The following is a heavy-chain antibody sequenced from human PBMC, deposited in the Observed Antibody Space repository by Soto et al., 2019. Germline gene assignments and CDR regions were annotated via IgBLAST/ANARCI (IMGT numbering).Heavy chain of an antibody. CDR2: IYYSGST. D-gene: IGHD2-15*01. V-gene: IGHV4-31*03. Sequence: SETLSLTCTVSGGSISSGGYYWSWIRQHPGKGLEWIGYIYYSGSTYYNPSLKSRVTISVDTSKNQFSLKLSSVTAADTAVYYCARNAALGWYDYCRQGTLVTASS. CDR1: GGSISSGGYY. J-gene: IGHJ4*02. CDR3: ARNAALGWYDY.